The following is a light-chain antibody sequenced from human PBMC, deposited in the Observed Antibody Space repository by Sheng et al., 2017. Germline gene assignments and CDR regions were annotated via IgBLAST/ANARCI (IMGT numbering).Light chain of an antibody. CDR3: QQRYNWPPYT. CDR1: QSVTNNY. Sequence: EIVLTQSPGTLSLSPGERATLSCRASQSVTNNYLVWYQQKPGQAPRLLIYDASNRATGIPARFSGSGSGRDFSLTISSLEPEDVAVYYCQQRYNWPPYTFGQGTKLEIK. J-gene: IGKJ2*01. CDR2: DAS. V-gene: IGKV3-11*02.